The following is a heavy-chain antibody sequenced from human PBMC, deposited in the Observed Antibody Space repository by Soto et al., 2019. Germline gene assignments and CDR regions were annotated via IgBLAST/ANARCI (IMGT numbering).Heavy chain of an antibody. CDR2: ISGSGGST. D-gene: IGHD1-1*01. CDR3: AKGTGALFYYYYGMDV. CDR1: GFTFSSYA. J-gene: IGHJ6*02. V-gene: IGHV3-23*01. Sequence: EVQLLESGGGLVQPGGSLRLSCAASGFTFSSYAMSWVRQAPGKGLEWVSAISGSGGSTYYADSVKGRFTISRDNSKNTLYLLMNSLRAEDTAVYYCAKGTGALFYYYYGMDVWGQGTTVTVSS.